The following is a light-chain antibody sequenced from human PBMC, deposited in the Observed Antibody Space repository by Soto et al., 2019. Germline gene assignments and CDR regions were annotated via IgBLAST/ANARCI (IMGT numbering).Light chain of an antibody. J-gene: IGKJ1*01. CDR3: QQYHTYWS. CDR1: QSISTW. CDR2: DAS. Sequence: DMRVAHAPSTISASVGDRVTITCRASQSISTWLAWYQQKPGKAPQLLISDASSLETGVPSRFSGSVSGTEFTLTISSLQPDDFATYYCQQYHTYWSFGQGTKV. V-gene: IGKV1-5*01.